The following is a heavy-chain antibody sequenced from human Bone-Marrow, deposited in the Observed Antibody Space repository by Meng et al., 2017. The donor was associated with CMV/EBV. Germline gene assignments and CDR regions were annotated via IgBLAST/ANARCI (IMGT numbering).Heavy chain of an antibody. D-gene: IGHD6-6*01. CDR2: ISSSGTSI. Sequence: GEALKISCAVSGFTFSRYTMVWVRQAPGKGLEWVSSISSSGTSIYYADSVKGRFTISRDNAKNSLYLQMNSLRAEDMAVYYCARVRYSTSSGDAFDIWGQGTMVNVAS. V-gene: IGHV3-21*01. CDR3: ARVRYSTSSGDAFDI. CDR1: GFTFSRYT. J-gene: IGHJ3*02.